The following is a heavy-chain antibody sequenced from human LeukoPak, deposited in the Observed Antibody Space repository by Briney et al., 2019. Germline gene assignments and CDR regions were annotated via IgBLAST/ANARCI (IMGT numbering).Heavy chain of an antibody. CDR2: ISGSGGST. V-gene: IGHV3-23*01. J-gene: IGHJ4*02. D-gene: IGHD3-9*01. CDR3: ADTEVTGQNFDH. CDR1: GFTFSSYA. Sequence: HPGGSLRLSCAASGFTFSSYAMSCVRQAPGKGLEWVSAISGSGGSTYYADSVKGRFTISRDNSKNTLYLQMNSLRAEDTAVYYCADTEVTGQNFDHWGQGTLVTVSS.